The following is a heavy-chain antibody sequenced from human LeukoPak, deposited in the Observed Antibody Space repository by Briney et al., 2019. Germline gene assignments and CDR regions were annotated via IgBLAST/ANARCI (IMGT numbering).Heavy chain of an antibody. CDR2: ISGSGGST. Sequence: GGSLRLSCAASGFTFSSYAMSWVRQAPGKGLEWVSGISGSGGSTYYADSVKGRFTISRDNSKNTVYVQMNRLRAEDTAIYYCAKDEASGYSLGVGYYYYMDVWGKGTTVTVSS. CDR3: AKDEASGYSLGVGYYYYMDV. D-gene: IGHD5-12*01. CDR1: GFTFSSYA. J-gene: IGHJ6*03. V-gene: IGHV3-23*01.